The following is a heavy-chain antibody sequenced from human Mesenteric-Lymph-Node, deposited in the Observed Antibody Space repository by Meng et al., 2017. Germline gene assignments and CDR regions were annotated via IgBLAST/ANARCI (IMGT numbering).Heavy chain of an antibody. CDR1: GYSISSGYY. V-gene: IGHV4-38-2*02. J-gene: IGHJ6*02. CDR2: INHSGST. D-gene: IGHD3-16*01. CDR3: ARVIQTSNYYYYGMDV. Sequence: SETLSLTCTVSGYSISSGYYWGWIRQPPGKGLEWIGEINHSGSTNYNPSLKSRVTISVDTSQNQFSLKLSSVTAADTAVYYCARVIQTSNYYYYGMDVWGQGTTVTVSS.